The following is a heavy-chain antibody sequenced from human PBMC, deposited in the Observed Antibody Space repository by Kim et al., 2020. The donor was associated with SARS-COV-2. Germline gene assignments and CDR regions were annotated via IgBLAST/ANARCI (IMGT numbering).Heavy chain of an antibody. V-gene: IGHV4-59*01. D-gene: IGHD3-10*01. Sequence: PSHKSRVTISVDTSKNQFSLKLSSVTAADTAVYYCARAADYYGSGSWLDPWGQGTLVTVSS. CDR3: ARAADYYGSGSWLDP. J-gene: IGHJ5*02.